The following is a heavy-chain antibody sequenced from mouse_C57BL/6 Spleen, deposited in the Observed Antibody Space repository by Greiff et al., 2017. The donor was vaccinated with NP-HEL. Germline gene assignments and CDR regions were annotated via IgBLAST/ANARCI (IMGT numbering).Heavy chain of an antibody. CDR3: ARTDYDGVYYAMDY. D-gene: IGHD2-4*01. CDR2: ISSGSSTI. J-gene: IGHJ4*01. Sequence: EVNVVESGGGLVKPGGSLKLSCAASGFTFSDYGMHWVRQAPEKGLEWVAYISSGSSTIYYADTVKGRFTISRDNAKNTLFLQMTSLRSEDTAMYYCARTDYDGVYYAMDYWGQGTSVTVSS. V-gene: IGHV5-17*01. CDR1: GFTFSDYG.